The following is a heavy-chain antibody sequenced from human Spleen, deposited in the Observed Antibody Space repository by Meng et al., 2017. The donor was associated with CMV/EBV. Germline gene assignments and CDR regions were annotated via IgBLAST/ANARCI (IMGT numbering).Heavy chain of an antibody. J-gene: IGHJ4*02. CDR1: GGSFSGYY. CDR2: INHSGST. Sequence: QGQLQQWGAGLLTPSETLSLTCAVYGGSFSGYYWSWIRQPPGKGLEWIGEINHSGSTNYNPSLKSRVTISVDTSKNQFSLKLSSVTAADTAVYYCVSYSSLLGWDYWGQGTLVTVSS. V-gene: IGHV4-34*01. CDR3: VSYSSLLGWDY. D-gene: IGHD6-13*01.